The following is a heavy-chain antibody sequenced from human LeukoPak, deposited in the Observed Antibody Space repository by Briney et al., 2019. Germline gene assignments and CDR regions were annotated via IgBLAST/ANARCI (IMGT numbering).Heavy chain of an antibody. D-gene: IGHD2-15*01. CDR1: GFTFSSYG. CDR2: ISGSGGTT. CDR3: AKNVERGAYCSGGSCYPYYYYYMDV. J-gene: IGHJ6*03. V-gene: IGHV3-23*01. Sequence: GGSLRLSCAASGFTFSSYGMSWVRQAPGKGLEWVSAISGSGGTTYYADSVKGRFTISRDNSKNTLYLQMNSLRAEDTAVYYCAKNVERGAYCSGGSCYPYYYYYMDVWGKGTTVTISS.